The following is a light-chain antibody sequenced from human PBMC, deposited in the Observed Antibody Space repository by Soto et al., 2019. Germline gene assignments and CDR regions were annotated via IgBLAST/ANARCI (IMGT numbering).Light chain of an antibody. V-gene: IGKV1-12*01. CDR2: TAS. J-gene: IGKJ4*01. Sequence: DIQVTQSPSSVSASVGDRVTITCRASQDISTWLAWFQQKPGEAPRLLIYTASSLHSGVPSRFSGSGSGTDFTLTISSLQPEDFATYYCQQGSSFPLTFGGGTKVDIK. CDR1: QDISTW. CDR3: QQGSSFPLT.